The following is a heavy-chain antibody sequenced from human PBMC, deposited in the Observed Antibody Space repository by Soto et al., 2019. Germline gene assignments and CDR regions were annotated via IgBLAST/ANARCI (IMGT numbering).Heavy chain of an antibody. D-gene: IGHD1-26*01. CDR3: EKDVGKRCCWPQGFFDY. CDR2: ISYDGSNK. J-gene: IGHJ4*02. V-gene: IGHV3-30*18. Sequence: QVQLVESGGGVVQPGRSLRLSCAASGFTFSSYGMHWVRQAPGKGLEWVAVISYDGSNKYYADSVKGRFTISRDNSKNALYLQMNSVRAVDTAVYYCEKDVGKRCCWPQGFFDYWGQGTLVTVSS. CDR1: GFTFSSYG.